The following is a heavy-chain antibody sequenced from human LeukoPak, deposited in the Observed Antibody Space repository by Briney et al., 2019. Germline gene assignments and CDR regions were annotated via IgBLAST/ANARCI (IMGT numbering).Heavy chain of an antibody. CDR2: IYSGGST. CDR1: GFTVSSNY. V-gene: IGHV3-66*01. Sequence: PGGSLRLSCAASGFTVSSNYMSWVRQAPGKGLEWVSVIYSGGSTYYADSVKGRFTISRDNSKNTLYPQMNSLRAEDTAVYYCARDRPKYSSSPIHYDYWGQGTLVTVSP. D-gene: IGHD6-13*01. J-gene: IGHJ4*02. CDR3: ARDRPKYSSSPIHYDY.